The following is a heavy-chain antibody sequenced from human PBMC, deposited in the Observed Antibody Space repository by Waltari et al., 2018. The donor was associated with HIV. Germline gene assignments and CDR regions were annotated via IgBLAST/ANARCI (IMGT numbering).Heavy chain of an antibody. CDR3: ARLSEIYSSSSGAFDY. CDR2: IIPIFGTA. Sequence: QVQLVQSGAEVKKPGSSVKVSCKASGGTFRSYAITWVRQAPGQGLEWMGGIIPIFGTANYAQNFQGRVTITADESTSTAYMELSSLRSEDTAVYYCARLSEIYSSSSGAFDYWGQGTLVTVSS. V-gene: IGHV1-69*01. D-gene: IGHD6-6*01. CDR1: GGTFRSYA. J-gene: IGHJ4*02.